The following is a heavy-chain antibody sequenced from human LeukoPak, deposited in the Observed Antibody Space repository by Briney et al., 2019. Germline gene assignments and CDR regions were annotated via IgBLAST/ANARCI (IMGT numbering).Heavy chain of an antibody. CDR2: ISGGGGST. CDR3: AKVLGSSSWYSLGY. J-gene: IGHJ4*02. D-gene: IGHD6-13*01. V-gene: IGHV3-43*02. Sequence: PGGSLRLSCAASGFTFDNYAMHWVRQAPGKGLEWVSLISGGGGSTSYADSVKGRFTISRDNSKGSLYLQMNNLRTEDTALYYCAKVLGSSSWYSLGYWGQGTLVTVSS. CDR1: GFTFDNYA.